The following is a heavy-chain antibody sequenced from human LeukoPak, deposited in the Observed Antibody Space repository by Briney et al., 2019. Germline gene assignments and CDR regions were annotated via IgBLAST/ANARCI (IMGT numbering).Heavy chain of an antibody. V-gene: IGHV1-69*04. Sequence: ASVKVSCKASRGTFSSYAISWVRQAPGQGLEWMGRIIPILGIANYAQKFQGRVTITADKSTSTAYMELSSLRSEDTAVYYCARESMVRGVIETYFDYWGQGTLVTVSS. CDR3: ARESMVRGVIETYFDY. CDR1: RGTFSSYA. D-gene: IGHD3-10*01. J-gene: IGHJ4*02. CDR2: IIPILGIA.